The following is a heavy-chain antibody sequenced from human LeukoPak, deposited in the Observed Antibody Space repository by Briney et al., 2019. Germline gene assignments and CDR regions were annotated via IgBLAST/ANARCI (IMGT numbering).Heavy chain of an antibody. CDR2: IIGSGGNT. CDR1: GFTFSSYT. J-gene: IGHJ4*02. CDR3: APDPFDS. V-gene: IGHV3-23*01. Sequence: GGSLRLSCAASGFTFSSYTMSWVRQAPGKGLEWVSAIIGSGGNTYYAGSVKGRFTISRDNSKNTLYLQMNSLRAEDTAVYYCAPDPFDSWGQGTLVTVSS.